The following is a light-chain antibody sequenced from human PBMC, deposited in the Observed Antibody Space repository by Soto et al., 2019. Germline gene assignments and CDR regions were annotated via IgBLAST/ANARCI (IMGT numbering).Light chain of an antibody. V-gene: IGLV4-69*01. CDR2: LNSDGSH. CDR1: SGHSSYA. Sequence: QPVLTQSPSASASLGASVKLTCTLSSGHSSYAIAWHQQQPEKGPRYLMKLNSDGSHSKGDGIPDRFSGSSSGAERYLTISSLQSGDEADYYCQTWGTGTGVFGGGTELTVL. CDR3: QTWGTGTGV. J-gene: IGLJ3*02.